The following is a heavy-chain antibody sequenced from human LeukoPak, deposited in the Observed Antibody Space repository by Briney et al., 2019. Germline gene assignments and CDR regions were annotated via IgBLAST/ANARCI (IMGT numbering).Heavy chain of an antibody. CDR1: GFTVSSNY. CDR3: AKDLRRYSYGY. V-gene: IGHV3-66*01. D-gene: IGHD5-18*01. J-gene: IGHJ4*02. CDR2: IYSGGST. Sequence: PGGSLRLSCAASGFTVSSNYMNWVRQAPEKGLEWVSVIYSGGSTYYADSVKGRFTISRDNSRNTLYLQMNSLRAEDTAVYYCAKDLRRYSYGYWGQGTLVTVSS.